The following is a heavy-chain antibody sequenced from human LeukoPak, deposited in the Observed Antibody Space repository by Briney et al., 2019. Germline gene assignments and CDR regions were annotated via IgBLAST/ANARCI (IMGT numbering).Heavy chain of an antibody. CDR3: ARGFQLWNWFDP. CDR1: GYTFTCYY. D-gene: IGHD3-16*01. V-gene: IGHV1-46*01. Sequence: ASVKVSCKASGYTFTCYYMHWVRQAPGQGLEWMGIISPSGGSTSYAQKFQGRVTMTRDTSTSTVYMELSSLRSEDTAVYYCARGFQLWNWFDPWGQGTLVTVSS. J-gene: IGHJ5*02. CDR2: ISPSGGST.